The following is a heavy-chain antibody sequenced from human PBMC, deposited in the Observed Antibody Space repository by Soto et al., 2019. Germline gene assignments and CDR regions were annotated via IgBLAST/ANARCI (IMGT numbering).Heavy chain of an antibody. Sequence: SETLSLTCAVYGGSFSGYYWSWIRQPPGKGLEWIGEINHSGSTNYNPSLKSRVTISVDTSKNQFSLKLSSVTAADTAVYYCARGLGGVDYWGQGTLVTVYS. V-gene: IGHV4-34*01. CDR2: INHSGST. J-gene: IGHJ4*02. CDR3: ARGLGGVDY. CDR1: GGSFSGYY.